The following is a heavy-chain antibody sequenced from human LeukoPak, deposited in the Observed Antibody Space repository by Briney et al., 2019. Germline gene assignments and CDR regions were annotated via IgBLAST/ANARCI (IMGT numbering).Heavy chain of an antibody. CDR1: GFTFSSYE. D-gene: IGHD6-19*01. Sequence: GGSLRLSCAASGFTFSSYEMNWVRQAPGKGLEWVSYISSGSTNYNADSVKGEFTTSKDNDKNSLYLQMNSRRAEDTAVYYCARESIAVAGAPFDYWGEGTLVTASS. J-gene: IGHJ4*02. CDR3: ARESIAVAGAPFDY. CDR2: ISSGSTN. V-gene: IGHV3-48*03.